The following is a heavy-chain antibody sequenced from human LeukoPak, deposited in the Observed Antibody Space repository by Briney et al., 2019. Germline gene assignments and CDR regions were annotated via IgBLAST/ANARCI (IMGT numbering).Heavy chain of an antibody. Sequence: GGSLRLSCAASGFTFSSYSMNWVRQAPGKGLEWVANIRHDGSETYYVDSLRGRFTISRDNPKNLVYLQMSSLRAEDTAIYYCARDETYDYESNGYLDFWGQGTVVTVSS. V-gene: IGHV3-7*01. D-gene: IGHD3-22*01. CDR3: ARDETYDYESNGYLDF. CDR1: GFTFSSYS. J-gene: IGHJ4*02. CDR2: IRHDGSET.